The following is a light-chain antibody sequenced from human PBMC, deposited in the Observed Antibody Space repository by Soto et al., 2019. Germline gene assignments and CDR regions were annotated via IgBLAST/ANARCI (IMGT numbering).Light chain of an antibody. J-gene: IGKJ1*01. CDR3: QQYNRWPRT. CDR2: DAS. CDR1: QSFSTN. V-gene: IGKV3-15*01. Sequence: EIVMTQSPATLSVSPGERATLSCRASQSFSTNLAWYQQKPGQAPRLLIYDASTRATGIPVRFSGSGSGTEFTLSISSVQSEDFAIFYCQQYNRWPRTFGQGTKVDI.